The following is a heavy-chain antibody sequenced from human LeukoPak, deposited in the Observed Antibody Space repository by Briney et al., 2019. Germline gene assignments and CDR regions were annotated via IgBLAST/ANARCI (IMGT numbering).Heavy chain of an antibody. Sequence: PGGSLRLSCAASGFTFSSYAMSWVRQAPGKGLEWVAVISYDGSNKYCADSVKGRFTISRDNSKNTLYLQMNSLRAEDTAVYYCAKGPSPRYFDWLSPDVWGQGTLVTVSS. CDR2: ISYDGSNK. CDR3: AKGPSPRYFDWLSPDV. J-gene: IGHJ4*02. CDR1: GFTFSSYA. V-gene: IGHV3-30*18. D-gene: IGHD3-9*01.